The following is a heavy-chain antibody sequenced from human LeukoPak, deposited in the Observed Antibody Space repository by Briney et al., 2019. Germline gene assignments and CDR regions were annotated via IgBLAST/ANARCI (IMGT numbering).Heavy chain of an antibody. D-gene: IGHD6-19*01. CDR2: ISYDGSNK. Sequence: GGSLRLSCAASGFTFSRYGMHWVRLAPGKGLEWVAVISYDGSNKYYADSVKGRFTISRDNSKNTLYLQMNSLRAEDTGVYYCAKESSGWYGGCFDYWGQGTLVTVSS. CDR1: GFTFSRYG. CDR3: AKESSGWYGGCFDY. V-gene: IGHV3-30*18. J-gene: IGHJ4*02.